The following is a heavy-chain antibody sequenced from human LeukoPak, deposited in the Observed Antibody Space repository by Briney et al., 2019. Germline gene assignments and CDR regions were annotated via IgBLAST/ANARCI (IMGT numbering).Heavy chain of an antibody. CDR1: GFTFSNFW. D-gene: IGHD3-22*01. CDR2: INPDGSGA. CDR3: ATYSSLNRREFQY. Sequence: PGGSLRLSCAASGFTFSNFWMHWVRQAPGKGLVWVSRINPDGSGADYADSVKGRFTISRDNAKNSLYLQMNSLRAEDTAVYYCATYSSLNRREFQYWGQGTLLTVSS. V-gene: IGHV3-74*01. J-gene: IGHJ1*01.